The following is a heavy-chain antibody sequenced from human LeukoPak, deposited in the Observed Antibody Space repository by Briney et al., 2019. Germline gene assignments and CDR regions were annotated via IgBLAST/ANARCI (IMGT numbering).Heavy chain of an antibody. V-gene: IGHV4-38-2*01. J-gene: IGHJ3*02. CDR1: GYSISSGYY. CDR2: IYHSGST. Sequence: SETLSLTCAVSGYSISSGYYWGWIRQPPGKGLEWIGSIYHSGSTYYSPSLKSRVIISVDTSKNQFSLRLSSVTAADTAVYYCARVVSALYVDMWGQGKWSLSLQ. CDR3: ARVVSALYVDM. D-gene: IGHD3-16*01.